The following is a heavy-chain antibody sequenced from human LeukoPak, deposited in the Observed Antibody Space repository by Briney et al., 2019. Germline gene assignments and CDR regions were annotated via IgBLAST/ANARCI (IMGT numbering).Heavy chain of an antibody. D-gene: IGHD3-9*01. CDR2: INHSGST. V-gene: IGHV4-34*01. J-gene: IGHJ3*02. Sequence: PSETLSLTCAVYGGSFSGYYWSWIRQPPGKGLEWIGEINHSGSTNYNPSLKSRVTISVDTSKNQFSLKLSSVTAADTAAYYCARSLRYDILTGYYAFDIWGQGTMVTVSS. CDR1: GGSFSGYY. CDR3: ARSLRYDILTGYYAFDI.